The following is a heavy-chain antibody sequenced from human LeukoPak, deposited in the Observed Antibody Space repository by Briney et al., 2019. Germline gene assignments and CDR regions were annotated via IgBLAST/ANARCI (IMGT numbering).Heavy chain of an antibody. CDR2: ISAYNGNT. CDR1: GYTFTSYG. D-gene: IGHD6-13*01. Sequence: ASVKVSCKASGYTFTSYGISWVRQAPGQGLEWMGWISAYNGNTNYAQKLQGRVTMTTDTSTSTAYMELRSLRSDDTAVYYCARDDVAARAGGGFDYWGQGTLVTVSS. CDR3: ARDDVAARAGGGFDY. V-gene: IGHV1-18*01. J-gene: IGHJ4*02.